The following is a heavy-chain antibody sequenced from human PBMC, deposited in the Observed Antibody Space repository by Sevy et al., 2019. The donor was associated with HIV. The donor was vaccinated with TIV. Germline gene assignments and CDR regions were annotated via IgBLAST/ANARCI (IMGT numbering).Heavy chain of an antibody. CDR1: EFTFNNAW. D-gene: IGHD3-10*01. CDR3: TTSPLVQGVP. J-gene: IGHJ5*02. V-gene: IGHV3-15*01. Sequence: GGSLRLCCAASEFTFNNAWMSWVRQAPGKGLAWVGHIKSKIDGGTTDYAAPVQGRFTISRDDSENTLYLQMNSLKTEDTAVYFCTTSPLVQGVPWGQGTQVTVSS. CDR2: IKSKIDGGTT.